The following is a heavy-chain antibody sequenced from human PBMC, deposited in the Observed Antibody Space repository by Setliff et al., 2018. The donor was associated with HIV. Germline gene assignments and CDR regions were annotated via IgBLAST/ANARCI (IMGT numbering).Heavy chain of an antibody. CDR1: NASISSGGFY. D-gene: IGHD2-15*01. Sequence: PSETLSLTCTVSNASISSGGFYWSWVRQHPGKGLEWIGYIYYTGSTYYNPSLKSRVSISVDTSKNQFSLKLTSVIAADTAVYYCVKAVAAPSWFDPWGQGTLVTVSS. CDR3: VKAVAAPSWFDP. V-gene: IGHV4-31*03. CDR2: IYYTGST. J-gene: IGHJ5*02.